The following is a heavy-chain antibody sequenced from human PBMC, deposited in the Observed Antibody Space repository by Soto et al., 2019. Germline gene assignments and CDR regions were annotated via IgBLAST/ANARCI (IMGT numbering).Heavy chain of an antibody. CDR1: GFTFDDYA. J-gene: IGHJ4*02. D-gene: IGHD6-13*01. CDR2: ISWNSGSI. Sequence: EVQLVESGGGLVQPGRSLRLSCAASGFTFDDYAMHSVRQAPGKGLEWVSGISWNSGSIGYADSVKGRFTISRDNAKNSLYLQMNSLRAEDTALYYCAKGRGYSSSWYLSDFDYWGQGTLVTVSS. V-gene: IGHV3-9*01. CDR3: AKGRGYSSSWYLSDFDY.